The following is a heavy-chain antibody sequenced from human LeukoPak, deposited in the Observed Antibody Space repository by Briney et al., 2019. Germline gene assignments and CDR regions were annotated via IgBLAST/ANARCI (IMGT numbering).Heavy chain of an antibody. CDR3: ARDLRCGSGGSCYSQYYFDY. D-gene: IGHD2-15*01. Sequence: SETLSLTCTVSGGSISSYYWSWIRQPAGQGLEWIGRIYTSGSTNSNPSLKSRVTMSVDTSKNQFSLKLSSVTAADTAVYYCARDLRCGSGGSCYSQYYFDYWGQGTLVTVSS. CDR2: IYTSGST. J-gene: IGHJ4*02. V-gene: IGHV4-4*07. CDR1: GGSISSYY.